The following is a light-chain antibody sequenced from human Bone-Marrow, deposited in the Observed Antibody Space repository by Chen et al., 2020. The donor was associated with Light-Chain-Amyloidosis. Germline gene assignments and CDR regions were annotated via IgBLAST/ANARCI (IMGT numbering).Light chain of an antibody. CDR1: DLPTKY. CDR3: QSADSSGTYEVI. Sequence: SYELTQPSSVPVSPGQTARITCSGDDLPTKYAYWYQQKPVQAPVLVIHRDTERPSGISERVSGSSSGTTATLTISGVQAEDEADYHCQSADSSGTYEVIFGGGTKLTVL. CDR2: RDT. J-gene: IGLJ2*01. V-gene: IGLV3-25*03.